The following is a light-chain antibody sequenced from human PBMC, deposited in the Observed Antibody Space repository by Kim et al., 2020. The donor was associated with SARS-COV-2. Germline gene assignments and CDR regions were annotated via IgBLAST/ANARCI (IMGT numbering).Light chain of an antibody. J-gene: IGLJ1*01. CDR1: SSDVGGYNY. CDR2: DVS. V-gene: IGLV2-14*03. Sequence: GHSITISCTGTSSDVGGYNYVSWYQQHPGKAPKLMIYDVSNRPSGVSNRFSGSKSGNTASLTISGLQAEDEADYYCSSYTSSRTYVFGTGTKVTVL. CDR3: SSYTSSRTYV.